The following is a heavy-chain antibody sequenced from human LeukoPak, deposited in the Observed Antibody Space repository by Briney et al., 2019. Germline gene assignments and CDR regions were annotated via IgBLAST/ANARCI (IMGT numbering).Heavy chain of an antibody. Sequence: GGSLRLSCAASGFAVSSSNYMIWGRQAPGKGLEWVSVIYNPGSTFYADPVKGRSTISRDNAKNTLYLQMNSLRAEDTAVYYCARGTWDYWGQGTLVTVSS. CDR3: ARGTWDY. V-gene: IGHV3-53*01. CDR1: GFAVSSSNY. J-gene: IGHJ4*02. CDR2: IYNPGST.